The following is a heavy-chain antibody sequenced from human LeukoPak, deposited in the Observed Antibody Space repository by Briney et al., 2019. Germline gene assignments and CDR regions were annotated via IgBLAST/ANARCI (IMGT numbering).Heavy chain of an antibody. CDR2: IYHSGST. V-gene: IGHV4-30-2*01. CDR3: ARYSSSSSAEY. CDR1: GVSISSGGYY. J-gene: IGHJ4*02. D-gene: IGHD6-6*01. Sequence: KPSETLSLTCTVSGVSISSGGYYWSWIRQPPGKGLEWIGYIYHSGSTYYNPSLKSRVTISVDRSKNQFSLKLSSVTAADTAVYYCARYSSSSSAEYWGQGTLVTVSS.